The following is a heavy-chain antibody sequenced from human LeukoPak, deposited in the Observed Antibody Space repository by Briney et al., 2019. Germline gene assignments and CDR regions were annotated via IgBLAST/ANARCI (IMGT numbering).Heavy chain of an antibody. Sequence: GGSLRLSCAASGFTFSSYSMNWVRQAPGKGLERVSSISSSNSYIYYADSVKGRFTISRDNAKNSLYLQMNSLRAEDTAVYYCARDLGYCSSTTCLPSYYFDYWGQGTLVTVSS. CDR1: GFTFSSYS. CDR3: ARDLGYCSSTTCLPSYYFDY. V-gene: IGHV3-21*01. CDR2: ISSSNSYI. D-gene: IGHD2-2*01. J-gene: IGHJ4*02.